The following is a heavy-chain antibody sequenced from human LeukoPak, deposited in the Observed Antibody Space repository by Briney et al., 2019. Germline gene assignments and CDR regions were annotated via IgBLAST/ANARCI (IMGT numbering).Heavy chain of an antibody. V-gene: IGHV3-21*01. Sequence: GGSLRLSCAASGFSFTTHSMNWVRQAPGKGLEWVSFISDSDYRAYYADTVNGRFTISRDDAKNALYLQMNDLRAEDTAVYYCATDGVGVLPGDVFDIWGQGTMVTVSS. D-gene: IGHD1-26*01. CDR2: ISDSDYRA. CDR1: GFSFTTHS. J-gene: IGHJ3*02. CDR3: ATDGVGVLPGDVFDI.